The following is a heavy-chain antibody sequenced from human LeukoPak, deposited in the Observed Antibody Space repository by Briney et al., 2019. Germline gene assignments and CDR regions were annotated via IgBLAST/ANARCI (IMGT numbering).Heavy chain of an antibody. Sequence: PAGSLRLSCAASEFTVSSNYMSWVRQAPGKGLEWVSVIYSGGSTYYADSVKGRFTISRDNSKNTLYLQMNGLRAEDTAVYYCARDYYDSSGYRHDAFDIWGQGTMVTVSS. CDR2: IYSGGST. J-gene: IGHJ3*02. CDR1: EFTVSSNY. V-gene: IGHV3-53*01. CDR3: ARDYYDSSGYRHDAFDI. D-gene: IGHD3-22*01.